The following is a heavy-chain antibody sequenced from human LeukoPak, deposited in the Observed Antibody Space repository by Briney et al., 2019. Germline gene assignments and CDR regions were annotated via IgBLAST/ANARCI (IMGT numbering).Heavy chain of an antibody. Sequence: GGSLRLSCAASGFTFSSYAMHWVRQAPGKGPEWVAVISYDGSNKYYADSVKGRFTISRDNSKNTLYLQMNSLRAEDTAVYYCARDEVTMKAFQHWGQGTLVTVSS. D-gene: IGHD3-22*01. J-gene: IGHJ1*01. CDR2: ISYDGSNK. V-gene: IGHV3-30-3*01. CDR3: ARDEVTMKAFQH. CDR1: GFTFSSYA.